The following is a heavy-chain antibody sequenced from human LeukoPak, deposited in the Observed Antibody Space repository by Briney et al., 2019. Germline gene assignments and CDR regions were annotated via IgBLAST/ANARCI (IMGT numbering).Heavy chain of an antibody. J-gene: IGHJ4*02. V-gene: IGHV3-73*01. CDR2: IRSQANSYAT. D-gene: IGHD3-9*01. CDR3: LSLDYDILTGSPQG. Sequence: GGSLRLSCAASGFKFSASSIHWVRQASGKGLEWVGRIRSQANSYATAYAASVKGRFTISRDDSDNTAYLQMSSLTTEDTAVYYCLSLDYDILTGSPQGWGQGTLVTVSS. CDR1: GFKFSASS.